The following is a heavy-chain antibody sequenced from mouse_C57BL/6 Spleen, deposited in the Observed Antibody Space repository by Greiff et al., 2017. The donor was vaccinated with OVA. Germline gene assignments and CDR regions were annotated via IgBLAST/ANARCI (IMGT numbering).Heavy chain of an antibody. D-gene: IGHD4-1*01. J-gene: IGHJ4*01. CDR2: IYPGDGDT. CDR3: ARWEGGAMDY. V-gene: IGHV1-80*01. CDR1: GYAFSSYW. Sequence: VQVVESGAELVKPGASVKISCKASGYAFSSYWMNWVKQRPGKGLEWIGQIYPGDGDTNYNGKFKGKATLTADKSSSTAYMQLSSLTSEDSAVYFCARWEGGAMDYWGQGTSVTVSS.